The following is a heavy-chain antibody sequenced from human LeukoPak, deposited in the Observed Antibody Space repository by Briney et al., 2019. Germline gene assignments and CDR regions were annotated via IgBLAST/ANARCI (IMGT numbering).Heavy chain of an antibody. Sequence: SETLSLTCTVSGGSISSSSYYWGWIRQPPGKGLEWIGSIYYSGSTYYNPSLKSRVTISVDTSKNQFSLKLSSVTAADTAVYYCARQGGGSYYDPTLWDYWGQGTLVTVSS. J-gene: IGHJ4*02. D-gene: IGHD1-26*01. V-gene: IGHV4-39*07. CDR1: GGSISSSSYY. CDR3: ARQGGGSYYDPTLWDY. CDR2: IYYSGST.